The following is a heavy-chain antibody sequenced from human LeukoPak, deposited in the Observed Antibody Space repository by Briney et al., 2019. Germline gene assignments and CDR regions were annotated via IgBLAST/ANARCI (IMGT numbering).Heavy chain of an antibody. CDR1: GGSISSSSYY. D-gene: IGHD6-19*01. Sequence: PSETLSLTCTVSGGSISSSSYYWGWLRQPPGKGLEWIGSIYYSGSTYYNPSLKSRVTISVDTSKNQFSLKLSSVTAADTAVYYCARLIAVVTPGGFDYWGQGTLVTVSS. V-gene: IGHV4-39*07. CDR2: IYYSGST. CDR3: ARLIAVVTPGGFDY. J-gene: IGHJ4*02.